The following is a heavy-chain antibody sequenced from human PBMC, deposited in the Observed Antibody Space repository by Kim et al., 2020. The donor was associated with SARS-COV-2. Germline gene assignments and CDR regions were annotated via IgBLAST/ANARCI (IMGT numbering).Heavy chain of an antibody. V-gene: IGHV1-69*13. Sequence: SVKVSCKASGGTFSSYAISWVRQAPGQGLEWMGGIIPIFGTANYAEKFQGRVTITADESTSTAYMELSSLRSEDTAVYYCATRAGTMVRGTQLEETTPYGMDVWGQGTTVTVSS. CDR3: ATRAGTMVRGTQLEETTPYGMDV. CDR2: IIPIFGTA. CDR1: GGTFSSYA. D-gene: IGHD3-10*01. J-gene: IGHJ6*02.